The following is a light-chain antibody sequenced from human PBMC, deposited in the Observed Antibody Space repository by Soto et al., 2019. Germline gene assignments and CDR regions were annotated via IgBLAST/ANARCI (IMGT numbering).Light chain of an antibody. CDR2: KAS. J-gene: IGKJ1*01. CDR1: QSISTF. Sequence: DIQMTQSPSTLSASAGDTVTITCRASQSISTFLAWYQQKPGKAPKLLIYKASSLASGVPSRFSGSGSGTEFTLTISSLQPDDFATYYCQQYKTFGQGTKVDIK. V-gene: IGKV1-5*03. CDR3: QQYKT.